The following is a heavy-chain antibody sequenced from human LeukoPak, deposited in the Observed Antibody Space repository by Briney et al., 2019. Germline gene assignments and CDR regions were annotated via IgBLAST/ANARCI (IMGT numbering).Heavy chain of an antibody. CDR1: GYTFTSYD. CDR3: AAVTYYYDSSGYYYVN. J-gene: IGHJ4*02. CDR2: MNPNSGNT. D-gene: IGHD3-22*01. V-gene: IGHV1-8*01. Sequence: ASVKVSCKASGYTFTSYDINWVRQATGQGLEWMGWMNPNSGNTGYAQKFQGRVTMTRNTSISTAYMELSSLRSEDAAVYYCAAVTYYYDSSGYYYVNWGQGTLVTVSS.